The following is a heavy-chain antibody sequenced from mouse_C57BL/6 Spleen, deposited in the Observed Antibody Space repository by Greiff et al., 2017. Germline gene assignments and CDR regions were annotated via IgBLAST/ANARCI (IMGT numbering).Heavy chain of an antibody. Sequence: QVQLQQPGAELVRPGSSVKLSCKASGYTFTSYWMDWVKQRPGQGLEWIGNIYPSDSETHYNQKFKDKATLTVDKSSSTAYMQLSSLTSEDSAVYYCAREDYDPYYIAMGYWGQGTSVTVSS. D-gene: IGHD2-4*01. CDR1: GYTFTSYW. J-gene: IGHJ4*01. V-gene: IGHV1-61*01. CDR3: AREDYDPYYIAMGY. CDR2: IYPSDSET.